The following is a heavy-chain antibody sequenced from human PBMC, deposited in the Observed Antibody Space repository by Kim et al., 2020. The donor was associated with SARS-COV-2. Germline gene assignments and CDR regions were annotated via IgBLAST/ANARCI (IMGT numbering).Heavy chain of an antibody. Sequence: ASVKVSCKVSGYTLTELSMHWVRQAPGKGLEWMGGFDPEDGETIYAQKFQGRVTMTEDTSTDTAYVELSSLRSEDTAVYYCATSRIVATIQYYYFDYWGQGTLVTVSS. CDR2: FDPEDGET. V-gene: IGHV1-24*01. J-gene: IGHJ4*02. D-gene: IGHD5-12*01. CDR1: GYTLTELS. CDR3: ATSRIVATIQYYYFDY.